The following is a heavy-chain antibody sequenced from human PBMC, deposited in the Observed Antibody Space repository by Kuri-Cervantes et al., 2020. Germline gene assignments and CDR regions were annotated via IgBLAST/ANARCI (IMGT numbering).Heavy chain of an antibody. V-gene: IGHV4-59*01. Sequence: SETLSLTCTVSGGSISSYYWSWIRQPPEKGLEWIGYIYYSGSTNYNPSLKSRVTISVDTSKNQFSLKLSSVTAADTAVYYCARDSYYDFWSGYYYYYMDVWGKGTTVTVSS. CDR1: GGSISSYY. CDR3: ARDSYYDFWSGYYYYYMDV. CDR2: IYYSGST. D-gene: IGHD3-3*01. J-gene: IGHJ6*03.